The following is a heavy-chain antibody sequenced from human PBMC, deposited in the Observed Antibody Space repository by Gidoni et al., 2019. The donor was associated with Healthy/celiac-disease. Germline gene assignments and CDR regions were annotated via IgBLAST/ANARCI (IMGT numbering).Heavy chain of an antibody. D-gene: IGHD6-19*01. J-gene: IGHJ4*02. CDR1: AFTFSSYG. CDR3: ANGGIAVAGLDY. Sequence: QVQLVQSGGGVVQPRRSLRLPSAASAFTFSSYGMHWVRQAPGKGLEWVAVISYDGSNKYYADSVKGRFTISRDNSKNTLYLQMNSLRAEDTAVYYCANGGIAVAGLDYWGQGTLVTVSS. CDR2: ISYDGSNK. V-gene: IGHV3-30*18.